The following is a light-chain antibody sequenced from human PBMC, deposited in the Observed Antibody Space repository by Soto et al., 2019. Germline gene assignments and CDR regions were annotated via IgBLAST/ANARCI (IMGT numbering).Light chain of an antibody. CDR3: QQYASSRT. J-gene: IGKJ1*01. CDR2: AAS. V-gene: IGKV3-20*01. Sequence: EVFWTRSPGTLSWSPGERATLSCRASQSVSNSYLAWYQQKPGQAPRLIIYAASSRATGIPDRFSGSGSGTDFTLTISGLEPEDFAVYYCQQYASSRTFGQGTKVDIK. CDR1: QSVSNSY.